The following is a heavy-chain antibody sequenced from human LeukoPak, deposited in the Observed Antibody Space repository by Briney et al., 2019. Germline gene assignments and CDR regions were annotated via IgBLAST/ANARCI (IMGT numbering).Heavy chain of an antibody. V-gene: IGHV4-4*07. Sequence: SETLSLTCTVSGASVSSYFWSWIRQPAGKGLEWIGRINTSGNINYNPSLKTRVTMSVDTSKNQFFLKLNSVTAADTAVYYCATSFSNYWYIELWGRGTLVTVSS. J-gene: IGHJ2*01. CDR3: ATSFSNYWYIEL. CDR1: GASVSSYF. CDR2: INTSGNI. D-gene: IGHD6-13*01.